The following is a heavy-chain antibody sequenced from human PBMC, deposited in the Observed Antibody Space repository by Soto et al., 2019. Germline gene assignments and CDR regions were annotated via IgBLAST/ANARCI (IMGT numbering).Heavy chain of an antibody. CDR1: GGSISSGGYY. J-gene: IGHJ5*02. Sequence: SETLSLTCTVSGGSISSGGYYWSWIRQHPGKGLEWIGYIYYSGSTYYNPSLKSRVTISVDTSKNQFSLKLSSVTAADTAVYYCASVYSSGHYHWFDPWGQGTLVTVSS. CDR2: IYYSGST. D-gene: IGHD3-22*01. CDR3: ASVYSSGHYHWFDP. V-gene: IGHV4-31*03.